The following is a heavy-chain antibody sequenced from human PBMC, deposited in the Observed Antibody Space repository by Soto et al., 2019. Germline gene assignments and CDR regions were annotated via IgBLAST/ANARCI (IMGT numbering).Heavy chain of an antibody. CDR2: IKSYTGAKTP. V-gene: IGHV3-15*07. J-gene: IGHJ3*01. D-gene: IGHD1-1*01. CDR1: GLKFIDAW. CDR3: TWQRRMNHDVFDV. Sequence: EVQLVESGGGLVNPGGSLRVSCAVSGLKFIDAWMMWVRQAPGKGLEWVGRIKSYTGAKTPDYAPPVKGRFSISRDDSENTVYLQMDSLKSEDTATYYCTWQRRMNHDVFDVWGQGTVVTVSS.